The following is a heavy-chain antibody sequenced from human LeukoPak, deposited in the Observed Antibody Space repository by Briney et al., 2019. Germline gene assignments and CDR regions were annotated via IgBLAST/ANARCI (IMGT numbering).Heavy chain of an antibody. Sequence: GASVKVSCKASGYTFTSYYMHWVRQAPGQGLEWMGIINPGGGSTSYAQKFQGRVTMTRDMSTSTDYMELSSLRSEDTAIYYCARDNSVGDNAWWFDPWGQGTLVTVSS. CDR3: ARDNSVGDNAWWFDP. CDR1: GYTFTSYY. J-gene: IGHJ5*02. V-gene: IGHV1-46*01. D-gene: IGHD1-26*01. CDR2: INPGGGST.